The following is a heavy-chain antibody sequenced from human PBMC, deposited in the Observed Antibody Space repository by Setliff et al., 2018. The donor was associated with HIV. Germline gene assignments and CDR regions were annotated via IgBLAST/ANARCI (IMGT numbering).Heavy chain of an antibody. Sequence: PSETLSLTCSVSGYSISSGYHWAWIRHPQGKGLEWIGSIYHSGSTYYNPSRKSRVTISVDTSKNQFSLKLNSLTAADTAVYYCARSYCAADCAHNSPWGMDVWGQGTTVTVSS. CDR2: IYHSGST. V-gene: IGHV4-38-2*01. D-gene: IGHD2-21*02. J-gene: IGHJ6*02. CDR3: ARSYCAADCAHNSPWGMDV. CDR1: GYSISSGYH.